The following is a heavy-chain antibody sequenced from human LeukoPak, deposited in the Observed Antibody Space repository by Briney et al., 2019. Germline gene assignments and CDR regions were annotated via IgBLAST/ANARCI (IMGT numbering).Heavy chain of an antibody. CDR1: GVSFSGYY. CDR3: ARMGIAVAGTSGEQENWFDP. J-gene: IGHJ5*02. CDR2: IKQSGTT. Sequence: SETLSLTCAVYGVSFSGYYWSWVRQSPGKGPQWIGEIKQSGTTNYNPSLKSRVTISADTSKNQVSLKLSSVTAADTAVYYCARMGIAVAGTSGEQENWFDPWGQGTLVTVSS. V-gene: IGHV4-34*01. D-gene: IGHD6-19*01.